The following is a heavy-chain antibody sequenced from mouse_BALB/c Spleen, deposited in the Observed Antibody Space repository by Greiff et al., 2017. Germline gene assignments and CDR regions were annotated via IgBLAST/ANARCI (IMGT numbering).Heavy chain of an antibody. V-gene: IGHV3-6*02. J-gene: IGHJ2*01. CDR2: ISYDGSN. CDR1: GYSITSGYY. Sequence: EVKLVESGPGLVKPSQSLSLTCSVTGYSITSGYYWNWIRQFPGNKLEWMGYISYDGSNNYNPSLKNRISITRDTSKNQFFLKLNSVTTEDTATYYCAKGGYGSTDYFDYWGQGTTLTVSS. D-gene: IGHD1-1*01. CDR3: AKGGYGSTDYFDY.